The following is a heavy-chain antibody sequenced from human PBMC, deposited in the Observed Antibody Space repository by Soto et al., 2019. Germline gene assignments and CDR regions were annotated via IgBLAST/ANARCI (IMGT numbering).Heavy chain of an antibody. J-gene: IGHJ4*02. CDR3: ARGRYCSSASCPLGEYYFDY. D-gene: IGHD2-2*01. CDR1: GGSISSGGYY. Sequence: SETLSLTCTVSGGSISSGGYYWSWIRQHPGKGLEWIGYIYYSGTTYYNPSLKSRVTISVDTSKNQFSLKLSSVTAADTAVYYCARGRYCSSASCPLGEYYFDYWGQGTLVTVSS. CDR2: IYYSGTT. V-gene: IGHV4-31*03.